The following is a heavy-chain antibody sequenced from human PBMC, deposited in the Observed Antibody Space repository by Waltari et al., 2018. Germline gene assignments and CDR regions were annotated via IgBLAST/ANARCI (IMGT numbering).Heavy chain of an antibody. Sequence: QIQLQESGPGLVKPSDTLSLTCTIPGGSITTYYWHWIRQPAGKGLEWIGRIYTSASTNYNPSLKGRVPMSVDTSKNQFSLKLSSVTAADTAVYYCARGREIRKDTPPDYWGQGTLVTVSS. CDR3: ARGREIRKDTPPDY. CDR2: IYTSAST. CDR1: GGSITTYY. J-gene: IGHJ4*02. V-gene: IGHV4-4*07.